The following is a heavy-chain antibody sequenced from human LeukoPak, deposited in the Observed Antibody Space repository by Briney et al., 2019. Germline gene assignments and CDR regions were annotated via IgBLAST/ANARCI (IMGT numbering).Heavy chain of an antibody. Sequence: SETLSLTCAVYGGSFSGYYWSGLRQPPGKALEWIGEINHSGSTKHNPSLKMRVPIPLDTSKNQFSLKLSSVTAGDTAVVYWARGSLLPSAGDFDYWGQGTLVTVSS. CDR2: INHSGST. CDR1: GGSFSGYY. CDR3: ARGSLLPSAGDFDY. V-gene: IGHV4-34*01. J-gene: IGHJ4*02. D-gene: IGHD2-15*01.